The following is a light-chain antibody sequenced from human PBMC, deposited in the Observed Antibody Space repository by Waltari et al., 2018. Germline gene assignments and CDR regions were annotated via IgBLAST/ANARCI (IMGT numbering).Light chain of an antibody. CDR1: SSDVGGYNL. V-gene: IGLV2-23*02. J-gene: IGLJ1*01. CDR3: CSFAGSSSVFTV. CDR2: DVT. Sequence: QSALTQFASVSGSPGQSITISCTGTSSDVGGYNLVSWYQQHPGRAPKLIIYDVTKRPSGVFNRVAAANSGNTASLTSSGVQAADEAEYYCCSFAGSSSVFTVFGTGTTVTVL.